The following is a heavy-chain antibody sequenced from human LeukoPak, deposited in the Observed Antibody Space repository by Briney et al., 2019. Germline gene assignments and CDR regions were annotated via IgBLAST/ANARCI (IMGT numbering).Heavy chain of an antibody. J-gene: IGHJ6*03. V-gene: IGHV3-74*01. D-gene: IGHD2-2*01. CDR3: AREVEEVPTAMGVYYYYFMDV. CDR1: GFTFSNNW. CDR2: INPDGRRP. Sequence: PGGSLRLSCAASGFTFSNNWMHWVRQAPGKGLVWVSRINPDGRRPDYADSVKGRFTISRDNAKNTLYLQMNSLRVEDTAVYYCAREVEEVPTAMGVYYYYFMDVWGKGTTVTVSS.